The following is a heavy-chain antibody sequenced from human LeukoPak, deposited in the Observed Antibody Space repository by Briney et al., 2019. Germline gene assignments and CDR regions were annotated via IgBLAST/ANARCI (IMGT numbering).Heavy chain of an antibody. CDR3: ARLTLTGSLN. D-gene: IGHD7-27*01. CDR1: GGSFSGYY. V-gene: IGHV4-34*01. Sequence: PSETLSLTCAVYGGSFSGYYWSWIRQPPGKGLEWIGEINHSGSTNYNPSLKSRVTISVDTSKNQFSLKLSPVTAADTAVYYCARLTLTGSLNWGQGTLVTVSS. J-gene: IGHJ4*02. CDR2: INHSGST.